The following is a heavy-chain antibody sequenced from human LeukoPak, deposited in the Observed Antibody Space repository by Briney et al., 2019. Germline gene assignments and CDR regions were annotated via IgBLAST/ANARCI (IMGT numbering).Heavy chain of an antibody. Sequence: SETLSLTCAVSGYSISSGYYWGWIRQPPGKGLEWIGSIYHSGTTYYNPSLKSRLTISLDTSKNQFSLKLSSVTAADTAVYYCARVYGAFGVVQDSHYMDVRGKGTTVTVSS. D-gene: IGHD3-3*01. V-gene: IGHV4-38-2*01. J-gene: IGHJ6*03. CDR2: IYHSGTT. CDR1: GYSISSGYY. CDR3: ARVYGAFGVVQDSHYMDV.